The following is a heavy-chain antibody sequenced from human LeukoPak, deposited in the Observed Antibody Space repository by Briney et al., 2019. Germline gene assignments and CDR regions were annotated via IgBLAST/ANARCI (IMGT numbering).Heavy chain of an antibody. CDR1: VFTFSDSA. V-gene: IGHV3-73*01. CDR2: IRNRADNYAT. CDR3: SGYDYGMDV. Sequence: GGSLRLSCEASVFTFSDSAIHWVRQAPGKGLEWVGRIRNRADNYATVDSASVEGRFSMSRDDSKNTAYLQMNSLKTEDTAIYYCSGYDYGMDVWGQGTTVTVSS. J-gene: IGHJ6*02.